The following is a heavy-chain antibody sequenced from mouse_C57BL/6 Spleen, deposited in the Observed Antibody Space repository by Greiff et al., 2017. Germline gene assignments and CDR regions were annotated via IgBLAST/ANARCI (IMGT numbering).Heavy chain of an antibody. CDR3: ARHGSSSYYYAMDY. V-gene: IGHV1-19*01. D-gene: IGHD1-1*01. CDR2: INPYNGGT. J-gene: IGHJ4*01. Sequence: EVQLQQSGPVLVKPGASVKMSCKASGYTFTDYYMNWVKQSHGKSLEWIGVINPYNGGTSYNQKFKGKATLTVDKSSSTAYMELNSLTSEVSAVYYCARHGSSSYYYAMDYWGQGTSVTVSS. CDR1: GYTFTDYY.